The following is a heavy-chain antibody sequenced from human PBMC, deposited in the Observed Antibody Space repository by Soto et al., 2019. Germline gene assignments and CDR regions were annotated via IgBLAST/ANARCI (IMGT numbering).Heavy chain of an antibody. D-gene: IGHD6-19*01. J-gene: IGHJ4*02. CDR1: VGSISSYY. Sequence: SETLSLTCTFSVGSISSYYWSCIRQPPGKGLEWIGYIYYSGSTNYNPSLKSRVTISVDTSKNQFSLKLSSVTAADTAVYYCARGPSGWYYGYWGQGTLVNVSS. CDR2: IYYSGST. V-gene: IGHV4-59*01. CDR3: ARGPSGWYYGY.